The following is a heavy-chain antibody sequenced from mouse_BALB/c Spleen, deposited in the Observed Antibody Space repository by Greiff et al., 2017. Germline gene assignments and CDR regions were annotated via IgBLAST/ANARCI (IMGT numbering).Heavy chain of an antibody. D-gene: IGHD1-1*01. Sequence: EVMLVESGGDLVKPGGSLKLSCAASGFTFSSYGMSWVRQTPDKRLEWVATISSGGSYTYYPDSVKGRFTISRDNAKNTLYLQMSSLKSEDTAMYYCARQDYYGYFDYWGQGTTLTVSS. CDR1: GFTFSSYG. CDR3: ARQDYYGYFDY. CDR2: ISSGGSYT. J-gene: IGHJ2*01. V-gene: IGHV5-6*01.